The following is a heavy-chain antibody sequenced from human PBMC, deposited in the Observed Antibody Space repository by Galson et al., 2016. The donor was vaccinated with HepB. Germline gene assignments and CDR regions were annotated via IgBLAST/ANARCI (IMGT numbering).Heavy chain of an antibody. CDR1: GYTFTRYY. CDR2: INPTGGST. CDR3: ARDRRGGSGSDWSHDYFDY. V-gene: IGHV1-46*01. J-gene: IGHJ4*02. D-gene: IGHD6-19*01. Sequence: SVKVSCKASGYTFTRYYIHWVRQAPGQGLEWMGIINPTGGSTKDAPKFQGRVTMTRDTSTSTVYMELSSLRSEDTAVYFCARDRRGGSGSDWSHDYFDYWGPGSLVIVSS.